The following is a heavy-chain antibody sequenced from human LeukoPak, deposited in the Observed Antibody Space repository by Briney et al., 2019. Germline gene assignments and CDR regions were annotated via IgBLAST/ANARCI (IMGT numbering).Heavy chain of an antibody. CDR2: IWYDGSNK. D-gene: IGHD1-1*01. V-gene: IGHV3-33*01. CDR1: GFTFSNYG. CDR3: ARGQEFDDGVFDS. J-gene: IGHJ4*02. Sequence: GRSLRLSCAASGFTFSNYGMHWVRQAPGKGLEWVAIIWYDGSNKYYADSVKGRFTISRDNSKNTVYLQMNSRRVEDTAIYYCARGQEFDDGVFDSWGQGTLVTVSS.